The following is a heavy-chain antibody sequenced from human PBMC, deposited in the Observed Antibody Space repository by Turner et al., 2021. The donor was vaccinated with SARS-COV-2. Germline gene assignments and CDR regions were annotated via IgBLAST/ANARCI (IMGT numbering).Heavy chain of an antibody. D-gene: IGHD3-10*01. Sequence: QLELQASGPGLVKPSETLSLTCTVSGGPISSSSYYWGWIRQPPGKGLEWIGSIYYSGSTYYNPSLKSRVTISVDTSKNQFSLKLSSVTAADTAVYYCARLVRRAEYYFDYWGQGTLVTVSS. CDR1: GGPISSSSYY. J-gene: IGHJ4*02. CDR3: ARLVRRAEYYFDY. CDR2: IYYSGST. V-gene: IGHV4-39*01.